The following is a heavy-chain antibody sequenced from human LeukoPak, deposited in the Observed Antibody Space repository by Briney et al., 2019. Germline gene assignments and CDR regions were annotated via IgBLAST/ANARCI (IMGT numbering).Heavy chain of an antibody. CDR1: GFTFSSYS. CDR3: ARDSYYGSGSYSFDY. Sequence: GGSLRLSCAASGFTFSSYSMNWVRQAPGKGLEWVSSISSSSSYIYYADSVKGRFTISRDNAKNPLYLQMNSLRAEDTAVYYCARDSYYGSGSYSFDYWGQGTLVTVSS. CDR2: ISSSSSYI. V-gene: IGHV3-21*01. D-gene: IGHD3-10*01. J-gene: IGHJ4*02.